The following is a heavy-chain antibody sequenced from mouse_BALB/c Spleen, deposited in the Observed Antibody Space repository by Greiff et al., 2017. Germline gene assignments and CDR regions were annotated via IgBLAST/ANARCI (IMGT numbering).Heavy chain of an antibody. CDR1: GFSFSSYA. J-gene: IGHJ2*01. CDR2: ISSGGST. CDR3: ATRGDGPPVYFDY. V-gene: IGHV5-6-5*01. Sequence: EVQLVESGGGLVKPGGSLKLSCAASGFSFSSYAMSWVRQTPEKRLEWVASISSGGSTYYPDSVKGRFTISRDNARNILYLQMSSLRSEDTAMYYCATRGDGPPVYFDYWGQGTTLTVSS. D-gene: IGHD2-3*01.